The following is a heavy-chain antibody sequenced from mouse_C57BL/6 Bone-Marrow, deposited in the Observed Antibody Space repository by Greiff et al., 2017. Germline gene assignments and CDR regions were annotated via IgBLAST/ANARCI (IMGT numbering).Heavy chain of an antibody. CDR3: ARERGTWFAY. CDR1: GYTFTSYW. Sequence: VQLQQPGAELVKPGASVKLSCKASGYTFTSYWMHWVKQRPGQGLEWIGMIHPNSGSTNYNEKFKSKATLTVDKSASTAYMQLSSLTSEDSAVYYCARERGTWFAYWGQGTLVTVSA. V-gene: IGHV1-64*01. CDR2: IHPNSGST. J-gene: IGHJ3*01.